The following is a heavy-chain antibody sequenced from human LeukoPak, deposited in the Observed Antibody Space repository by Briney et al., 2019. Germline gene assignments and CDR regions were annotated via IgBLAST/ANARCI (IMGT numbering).Heavy chain of an antibody. J-gene: IGHJ3*02. D-gene: IGHD2-15*01. Sequence: ASVKVSCKASGYTFTSYAMHWVRQAPGQRLEWMGWINVGNGNTKYSQKFQGRVTITRDTSASTAYMELSSLRSEDTAVYYCSGSASDAFGIWGQRTMVTVSS. CDR3: SGSASDAFGI. CDR1: GYTFTSYA. V-gene: IGHV1-3*01. CDR2: INVGNGNT.